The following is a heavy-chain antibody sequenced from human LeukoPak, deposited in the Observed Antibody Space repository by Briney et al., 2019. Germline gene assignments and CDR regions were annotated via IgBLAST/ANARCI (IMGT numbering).Heavy chain of an antibody. CDR2: ISSSSSYI. Sequence: GGSLRLSCAASGFTFSSYSMNWVRQAPGKGLEWVSSISSSSSYIYYADSVKGRFTISRDNAKNSLYLQMNSLRAEDTAVYYCAREWVQDCRSTSCYSAFHIWGQGTMVTVSS. CDR3: AREWVQDCRSTSCYSAFHI. V-gene: IGHV3-21*01. CDR1: GFTFSSYS. J-gene: IGHJ3*02. D-gene: IGHD2-2*01.